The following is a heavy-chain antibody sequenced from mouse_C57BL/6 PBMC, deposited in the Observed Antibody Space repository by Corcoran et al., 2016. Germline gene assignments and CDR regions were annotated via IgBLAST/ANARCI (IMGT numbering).Heavy chain of an antibody. CDR2: IYWDDDK. Sequence: QVTLKESGPGILQSSQTLSLTCSFSGFSLSTSGMGVSWIRQPSGKGLEWLAHIYWDDDKRYNPSLKSRLTISKATSRNQVFLKITSVDTADTATYYCARSDGSPVYFDYWGQGTTLTVSS. CDR1: GFSLSTSGMG. J-gene: IGHJ2*01. D-gene: IGHD1-1*01. V-gene: IGHV8-12*01. CDR3: ARSDGSPVYFDY.